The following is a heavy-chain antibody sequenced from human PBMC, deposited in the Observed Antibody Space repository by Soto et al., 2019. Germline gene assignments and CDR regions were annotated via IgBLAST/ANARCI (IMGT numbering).Heavy chain of an antibody. CDR3: ARHYYGSGSPHYYYYGMDV. Sequence: GESLKISCKGSGYSVTSYWIGWVRQMPGKGLEWMGIIYPGDSDTRYSPSFQGQVTISADKSISTAYLQWSSLKASDTAMYYCARHYYGSGSPHYYYYGMDVWGQGTTVTVSS. D-gene: IGHD3-10*01. J-gene: IGHJ6*02. CDR1: GYSVTSYW. CDR2: IYPGDSDT. V-gene: IGHV5-51*01.